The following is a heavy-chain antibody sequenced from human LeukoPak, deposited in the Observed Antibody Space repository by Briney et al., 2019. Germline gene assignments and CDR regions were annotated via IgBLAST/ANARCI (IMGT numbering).Heavy chain of an antibody. CDR3: ARSSYSSSSSV. Sequence: GGSLRLSCAVSGFTFSEFWMSWSRQAPGKGLEWVASINSDGSEGYYADVVKGRFTISRDNAKNSLYLQINSLRAEDTAVYYCARSSYSSSSSVWGQGTMVTVPS. J-gene: IGHJ3*01. D-gene: IGHD6-6*01. CDR1: GFTFSEFW. CDR2: INSDGSEG. V-gene: IGHV3-7*03.